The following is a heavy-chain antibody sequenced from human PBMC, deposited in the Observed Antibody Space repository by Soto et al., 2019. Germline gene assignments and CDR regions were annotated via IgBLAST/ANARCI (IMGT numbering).Heavy chain of an antibody. D-gene: IGHD3-16*02. J-gene: IGHJ6*03. CDR2: MNPNSGNT. CDR3: ARVYDYIWGSYRYYMDV. Sequence: GASVKVSCKASGYTFTSYDINWVRQATGQGLEWMGWMNPNSGNTGYAQKFQGRVTMTRNTSISTAYMELSSLRSEDTAVYYCARVYDYIWGSYRYYMDVWGKGTTVTVSS. CDR1: GYTFTSYD. V-gene: IGHV1-8*01.